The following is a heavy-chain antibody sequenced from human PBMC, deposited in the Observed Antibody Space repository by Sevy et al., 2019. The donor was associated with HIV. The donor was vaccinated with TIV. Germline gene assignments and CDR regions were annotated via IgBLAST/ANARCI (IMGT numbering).Heavy chain of an antibody. D-gene: IGHD3-16*01. J-gene: IGHJ4*02. CDR2: IRGDGIDK. V-gene: IGHV3-7*01. CDR3: AHETFGRFES. CDR1: GFTFSTTW. Sequence: GWSLRLSCAASGFTFSTTWMNWVRQAPGKGLEWVANIRGDGIDKHYVDSVEGRFTISRDNAKNFLFLQMNSLRVEDTAVYYCAHETFGRFESWGQGTLVTVSS.